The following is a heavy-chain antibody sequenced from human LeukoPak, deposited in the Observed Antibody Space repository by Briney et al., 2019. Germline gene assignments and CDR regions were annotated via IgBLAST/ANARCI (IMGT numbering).Heavy chain of an antibody. CDR3: AKYGDYKDFDY. J-gene: IGHJ4*02. CDR1: GFTFSSYG. Sequence: GKSLRLSCAASGFTFSSYGMHWVRQAPGKGLEWVAVIWYDGSNKYYADSVKGRFTISRDNSKNTLYLQMSSLSPEDTAAYYCAKYGDYKDFDYWGQGTLVTVSS. CDR2: IWYDGSNK. D-gene: IGHD4-17*01. V-gene: IGHV3-33*06.